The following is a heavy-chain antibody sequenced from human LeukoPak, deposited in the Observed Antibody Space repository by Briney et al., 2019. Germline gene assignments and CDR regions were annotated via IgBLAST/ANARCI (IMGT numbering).Heavy chain of an antibody. Sequence: PGGSLRLSCAASGFTFSSYSMNWVRQAPGKGLEWVSYISSSSSTIYYADSVKGRFTISRDNAKNSLYLQMNSLRAEDTAVYYCARVYYYGSGSSRPYYFDYWGQGTLVTVSS. V-gene: IGHV3-48*04. CDR1: GFTFSSYS. J-gene: IGHJ4*02. CDR2: ISSSSSTI. CDR3: ARVYYYGSGSSRPYYFDY. D-gene: IGHD3-10*01.